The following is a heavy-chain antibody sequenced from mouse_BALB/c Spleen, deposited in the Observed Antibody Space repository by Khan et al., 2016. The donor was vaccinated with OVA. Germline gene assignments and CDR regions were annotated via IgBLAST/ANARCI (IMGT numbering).Heavy chain of an antibody. V-gene: IGHV1S136*01. D-gene: IGHD1-1*01. Sequence: VQLQESGPELVKPGTTVKMSCKASGYKFTNSLIHWVKQQPGQGLEWIGYINPYNGATKYNARFKGKATLTADKSSNTAYMELSSLTSEASVVYCCARVYYQSYDSDYWGQGSTLTVSS. J-gene: IGHJ2*01. CDR1: GYKFTNSL. CDR2: INPYNGAT. CDR3: ARVYYQSYDSDY.